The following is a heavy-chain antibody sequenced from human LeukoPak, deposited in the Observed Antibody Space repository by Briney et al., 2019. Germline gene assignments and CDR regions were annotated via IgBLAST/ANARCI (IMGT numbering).Heavy chain of an antibody. CDR1: GYNFTTYW. J-gene: IGHJ5*02. CDR3: ARLSRETTVTTRFDP. Sequence: GESLKISCKGSGYNFTTYWIGWVRQMPGKGLEWIGSIYPGDSDTIYSPSFQGQVTISADKSINTAYLQWSSLKASDTAMYYCARLSRETTVTTRFDPWGHGTLVTVSS. V-gene: IGHV5-51*01. CDR2: IYPGDSDT. D-gene: IGHD4-17*01.